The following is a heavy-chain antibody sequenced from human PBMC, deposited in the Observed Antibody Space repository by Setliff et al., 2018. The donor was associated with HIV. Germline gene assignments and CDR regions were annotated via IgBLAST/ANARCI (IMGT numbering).Heavy chain of an antibody. J-gene: IGHJ4*02. CDR1: GFTFSDSY. V-gene: IGHV3-11*06. CDR2: ISSSSTNT. D-gene: IGHD3-22*01. Sequence: GSLRLSCAASGFTFSDSYMSWIRQAPGKGLEWVSYISSSSTNTDYVDSMKGRFTISRDNAKKLVYLQMNSLRAEDTAIYYCARDRASSGYYARFDHWGQGTLVTVSS. CDR3: ARDRASSGYYARFDH.